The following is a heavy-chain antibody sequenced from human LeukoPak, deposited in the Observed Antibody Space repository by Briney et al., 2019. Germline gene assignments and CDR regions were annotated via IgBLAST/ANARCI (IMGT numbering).Heavy chain of an antibody. CDR2: ISPNSGDT. V-gene: IGHV1-2*02. Sequence: ASVKVSCKTSGYTFTGYYMHWVRQAPGQGLEWMGWISPNSGDTNYAQKFQGRVTVTRDTSITTTYMELSRLKSDDTAVYYCARLPVTTSPVDSWGQGILVTVSS. CDR1: GYTFTGYY. CDR3: ARLPVTTSPVDS. D-gene: IGHD4-17*01. J-gene: IGHJ4*02.